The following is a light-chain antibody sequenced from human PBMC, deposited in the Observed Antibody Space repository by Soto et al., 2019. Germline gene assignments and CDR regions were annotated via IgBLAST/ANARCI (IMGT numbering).Light chain of an antibody. CDR2: GAS. J-gene: IGKJ1*01. Sequence: EIVLTQSPGTLSLSPGERATLSCSASQSVSSSYLAWYQQKPGQAPRLLIYGASSRATGIPERFSGSGSGTDSTPTITGLEPKDFPVYYCQQYGSSPLTFGQGTQVEIK. CDR1: QSVSSSY. CDR3: QQYGSSPLT. V-gene: IGKV3-20*01.